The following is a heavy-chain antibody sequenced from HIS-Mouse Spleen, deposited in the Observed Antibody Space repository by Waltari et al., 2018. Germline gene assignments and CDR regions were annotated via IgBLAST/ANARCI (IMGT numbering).Heavy chain of an antibody. D-gene: IGHD6-13*01. Sequence: QLQLQESGPGLVKPSETLSLTCTVSGGSISSSSYYWGWIRQPPGKGLEGIGSIDYIGSNSSNPPLKGRVTISGDTSKNQFSLKLSSVTAADTAVYYCAREIPYSSSWYDWYFDLWGRGTLVTVSS. CDR2: IDYIGSN. V-gene: IGHV4-39*07. CDR1: GGSISSSSYY. J-gene: IGHJ2*01. CDR3: AREIPYSSSWYDWYFDL.